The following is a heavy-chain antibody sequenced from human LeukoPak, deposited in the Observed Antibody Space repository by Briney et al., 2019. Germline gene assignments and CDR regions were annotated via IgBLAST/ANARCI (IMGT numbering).Heavy chain of an antibody. J-gene: IGHJ5*02. V-gene: IGHV1-2*06. Sequence: ASVKVSCKASGYTFTGYYMHWVRQAPGQGLEWMGRINPNSGGTNYAQKFQGRVTMTRDTSISTAYMELRSLRSDDTAVYYCARVSYMGWFDPWGQGTLVTVSS. CDR1: GYTFTGYY. D-gene: IGHD1-26*01. CDR2: INPNSGGT. CDR3: ARVSYMGWFDP.